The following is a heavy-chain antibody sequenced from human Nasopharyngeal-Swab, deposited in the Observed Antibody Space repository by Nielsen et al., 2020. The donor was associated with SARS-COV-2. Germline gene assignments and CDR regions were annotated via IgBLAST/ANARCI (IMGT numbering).Heavy chain of an antibody. V-gene: IGHV3-23*01. Sequence: GGSLRLSCVASGFIFGNYAMAWVRQAPGKGLEWVSAIGGNGARTNYADSVKGRFTISRDNSENTLYLQMNSLRAEDTAVYYCANRRGGSWHPYCFDYWGQGTLVTVSS. J-gene: IGHJ4*02. CDR1: GFIFGNYA. CDR2: IGGNGART. D-gene: IGHD6-13*01. CDR3: ANRRGGSWHPYCFDY.